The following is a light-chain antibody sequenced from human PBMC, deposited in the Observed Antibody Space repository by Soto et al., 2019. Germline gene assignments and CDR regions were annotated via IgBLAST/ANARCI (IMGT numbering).Light chain of an antibody. CDR2: DAS. J-gene: IGKJ4*01. Sequence: EIVLTQSPATLSLSPGERATLSCRASQSVSSYLAWYQQKPGQAPRLLIYDASNRATGIPARFSGSGSGTDFTLTISSLEPDDFEVYYCQQRSDWPPTFGGGTKVQIK. CDR3: QQRSDWPPT. CDR1: QSVSSY. V-gene: IGKV3-11*01.